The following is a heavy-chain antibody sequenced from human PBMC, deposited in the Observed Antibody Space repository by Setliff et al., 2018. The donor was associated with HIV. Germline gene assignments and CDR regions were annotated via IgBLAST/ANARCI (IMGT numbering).Heavy chain of an antibody. D-gene: IGHD2-21*01. Sequence: LRLSCAASGFTFSSYSMNWVRQAPGKGLEWVSSISSSSSYIYYADSVKGRFTISRDNAKNSLYLQMNSLRAEDTAVYYCARGQFRLRPDSLDLWGQGTLVTVSS. CDR3: ARGQFRLRPDSLDL. V-gene: IGHV3-21*01. CDR2: ISSSSSYI. CDR1: GFTFSSYS. J-gene: IGHJ3*01.